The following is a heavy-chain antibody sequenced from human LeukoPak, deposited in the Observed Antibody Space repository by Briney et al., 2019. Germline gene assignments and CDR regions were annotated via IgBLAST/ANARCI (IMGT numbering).Heavy chain of an antibody. Sequence: GESLKISCKGSGYSFTSYWIGWVRQMPGKGLEWMGTIYPGDSDTRYSPSFQGQVTISADKSISTAYLQWSSLKASDTAMYYCARQLCSSTSCYATNFDLWGRGTLVTVSS. CDR1: GYSFTSYW. J-gene: IGHJ2*01. CDR3: ARQLCSSTSCYATNFDL. CDR2: IYPGDSDT. V-gene: IGHV5-51*01. D-gene: IGHD2-2*01.